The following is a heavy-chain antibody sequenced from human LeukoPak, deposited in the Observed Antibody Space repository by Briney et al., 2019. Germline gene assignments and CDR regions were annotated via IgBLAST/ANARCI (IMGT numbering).Heavy chain of an antibody. Sequence: GGSLRLSCAASGFTFSSYGMSWVRQAPGKGLEWVSTISGRDTNTYYADSVEGRFTISRDNSKNTLYLQMKSLRAEDTALYYCAKRSDYGSNGNYFDSWGQGAPVTVSS. J-gene: IGHJ4*02. CDR2: ISGRDTNT. CDR1: GFTFSSYG. CDR3: AKRSDYGSNGNYFDS. V-gene: IGHV3-23*01. D-gene: IGHD4-23*01.